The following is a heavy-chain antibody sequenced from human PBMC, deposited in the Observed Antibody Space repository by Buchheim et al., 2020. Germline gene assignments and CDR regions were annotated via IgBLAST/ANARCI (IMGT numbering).Heavy chain of an antibody. J-gene: IGHJ4*02. D-gene: IGHD3-3*01. V-gene: IGHV3-30*18. CDR1: GFTFNSSG. Sequence: QVQLVESGGGVVQPGRSLRLSCAASGFTFNSSGMHWVRQAPGKGLEWVAVISYDGSNKYCADSVKGRFTISRDNSKNTLFLQMNSLRAEDTAVYYCAKEVSPYYDFWSGYYGGYRVPPFDYWGQGTL. CDR3: AKEVSPYYDFWSGYYGGYRVPPFDY. CDR2: ISYDGSNK.